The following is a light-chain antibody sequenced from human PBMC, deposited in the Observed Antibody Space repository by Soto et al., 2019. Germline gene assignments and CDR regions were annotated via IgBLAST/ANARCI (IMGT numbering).Light chain of an antibody. V-gene: IGKV3-20*01. J-gene: IGKJ2*01. CDR1: QSVSNRY. Sequence: ESVLTQSPGTLSLSPWERATLSCRASQSVSNRYFAWYQQKPGQAPRLLIYVISNRATGIPDRFSGSGSGTDFTLTISRLEPEDFVLYYCQQYSSLPHTFGQGTKLEV. CDR2: VIS. CDR3: QQYSSLPHT.